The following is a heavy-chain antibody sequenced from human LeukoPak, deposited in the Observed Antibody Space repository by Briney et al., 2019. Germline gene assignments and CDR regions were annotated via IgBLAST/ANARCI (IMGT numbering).Heavy chain of an antibody. Sequence: GGSLRLSCAASGFIFSSYNINWVRQAPGKGLEWVSSISSSSNYIYYADSVKRRFTISRDNAKNSLFLQMNSLRAEDTAVYYCARDSYVAPGAIDSWGQGTLVTVSS. CDR1: GFIFSSYN. CDR2: ISSSSNYI. V-gene: IGHV3-21*01. J-gene: IGHJ4*02. D-gene: IGHD2-2*01. CDR3: ARDSYVAPGAIDS.